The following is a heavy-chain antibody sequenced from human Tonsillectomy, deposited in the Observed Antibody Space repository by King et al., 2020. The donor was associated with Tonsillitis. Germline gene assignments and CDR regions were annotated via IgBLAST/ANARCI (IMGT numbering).Heavy chain of an antibody. D-gene: IGHD2-15*01. CDR1: GFTFTGHY. Sequence: QLVQSGGGFVQPGGSLRLSCAASGFTFTGHYMSWVRQSPQKGLQWVATIKPDAIAKNYVDSVMGRFTISRDNAKKSIYLEMNSLRVEDTAVYYCVRGYGWFDPWGQGTLVTVSS. V-gene: IGHV3-7*04. J-gene: IGHJ5*02. CDR3: VRGYGWFDP. CDR2: IKPDAIAK.